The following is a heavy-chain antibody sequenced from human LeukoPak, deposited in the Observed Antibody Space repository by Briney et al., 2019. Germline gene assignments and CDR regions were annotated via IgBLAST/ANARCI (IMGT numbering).Heavy chain of an antibody. CDR2: VWYDVNIK. CDR1: GFTFSYYG. J-gene: IGHJ4*02. CDR3: AKDISGQPRGYFDY. V-gene: IGHV3-33*06. D-gene: IGHD3-10*01. Sequence: PVGSLRLSCAASGFTFSYYGMHWVRQAPGKGLQWVAVVWYDVNIKYYVDSVKGRFTISRDNSKNSLYLEMNSLRAEDTAVYYCAKDISGQPRGYFDYWGQGTLVTVSS.